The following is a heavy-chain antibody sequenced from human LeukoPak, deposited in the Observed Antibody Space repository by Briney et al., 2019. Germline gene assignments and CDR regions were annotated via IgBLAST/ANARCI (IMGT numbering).Heavy chain of an antibody. CDR3: AELGITMIGGV. J-gene: IGHJ6*04. CDR2: VYYSGTT. V-gene: IGHV4-39*07. CDR1: GDSISLSFYY. Sequence: PSETLSLTCSVSGDSISLSFYYWGWIRQPPGKALEWIGSVYYSGTTSYNPSLKSRVTISVDTSKNQFSLKLSSVTAADTAVYYCAELGITMIGGVWGKGTTVTISS. D-gene: IGHD3-10*02.